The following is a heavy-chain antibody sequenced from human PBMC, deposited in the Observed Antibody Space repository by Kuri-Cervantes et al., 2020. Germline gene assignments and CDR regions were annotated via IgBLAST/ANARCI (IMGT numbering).Heavy chain of an antibody. D-gene: IGHD3-9*01. CDR1: GLTFSTYG. J-gene: IGHJ6*02. CDR3: ARDRGHYDILTGYYAYYYYGMDV. Sequence: GGSLRLSCAASGLTFSTYGMHWVRQAPGKGLEWVAIISCDGSNKDYTDSVRGRFTISRDNAKNTLCLQMNSLRAEDTAVYYCARDRGHYDILTGYYAYYYYGMDVWGQGTTVTVSS. V-gene: IGHV3-30*03. CDR2: ISCDGSNK.